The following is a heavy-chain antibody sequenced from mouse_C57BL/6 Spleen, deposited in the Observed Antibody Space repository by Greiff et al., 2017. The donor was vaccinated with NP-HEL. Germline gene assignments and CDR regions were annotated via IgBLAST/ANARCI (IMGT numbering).Heavy chain of an antibody. CDR2: IDPSDSYT. J-gene: IGHJ2*01. Sequence: QVQLQQPGAELVRPGTSVKLSCKASGYTFTSYWMHWVKQRPGQGLEWIGVIDPSDSYTNYNQKFKGKATLTVDPSSSTAYMQLSSLTSEDSAVYYCARRRRVYGYDDYFDYWGQGTTLTVSS. V-gene: IGHV1-59*01. CDR1: GYTFTSYW. D-gene: IGHD2-2*01. CDR3: ARRRRVYGYDDYFDY.